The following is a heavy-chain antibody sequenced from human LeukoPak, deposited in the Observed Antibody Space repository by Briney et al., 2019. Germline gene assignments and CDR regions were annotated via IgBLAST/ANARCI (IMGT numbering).Heavy chain of an antibody. J-gene: IGHJ4*02. CDR2: MNPNSGNT. D-gene: IGHD2-2*02. CDR3: AIQGGGPGYCSSTSCYSDY. Sequence: GASVKVSCKASGYTFTSYGISWVRQATGQGLEWMGWMNPNSGNTGYAQKFQGRVTMTRNTSISTAYMELSSLRSEDTAVYYCAIQGGGPGYCSSTSCYSDYWGQGTLVTVSS. CDR1: GYTFTSYG. V-gene: IGHV1-8*02.